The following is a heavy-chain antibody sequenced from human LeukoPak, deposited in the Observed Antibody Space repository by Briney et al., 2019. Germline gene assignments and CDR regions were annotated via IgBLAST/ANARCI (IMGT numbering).Heavy chain of an antibody. V-gene: IGHV1-2*02. CDR2: INPNSGGT. J-gene: IGHJ5*02. CDR1: GYTFTGYY. D-gene: IGHD3-10*01. Sequence: ASVKVSCKASGYTFTGYYMHWVRQAPGQGLEWMGWINPNSGGTNYAQKFQGRVTMTRDTSISTAYMELSRLRSDDTAVYYCARGDLITMVRGVMGWFDLWGQGTLVTVSS. CDR3: ARGDLITMVRGVMGWFDL.